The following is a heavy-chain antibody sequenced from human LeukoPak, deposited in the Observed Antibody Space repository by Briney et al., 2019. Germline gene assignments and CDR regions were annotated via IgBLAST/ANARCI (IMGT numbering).Heavy chain of an antibody. V-gene: IGHV1-24*01. CDR1: GYTLTELS. CDR2: FDPEDGET. CDR3: ARDQGWDIVLVPAAMSDYYYGMDV. D-gene: IGHD2-2*01. J-gene: IGHJ6*02. Sequence: ASVKVSCKVSGYTLTELSMHWVRQAPGKGLEWMGGFDPEDGETIYAQKFQGRVTITRDTSASTAYMELSSLRSEDTAVYYCARDQGWDIVLVPAAMSDYYYGMDVWGQGTTVTVSS.